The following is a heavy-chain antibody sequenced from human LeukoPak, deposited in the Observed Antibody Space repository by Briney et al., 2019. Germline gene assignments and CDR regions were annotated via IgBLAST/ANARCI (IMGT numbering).Heavy chain of an antibody. D-gene: IGHD6-13*01. Sequence: PGGSLRLSCAASGFTFSSHAMSWVRQAPGKGLEWVSGISGSGDSTYYADSVKGRFTISRDKSKNTLFLQMNSLRAEDTAVYYCAKSLEYSSSWYYLDYWGQGTLVTVSS. CDR3: AKSLEYSSSWYYLDY. J-gene: IGHJ4*02. CDR2: ISGSGDST. CDR1: GFTFSSHA. V-gene: IGHV3-23*01.